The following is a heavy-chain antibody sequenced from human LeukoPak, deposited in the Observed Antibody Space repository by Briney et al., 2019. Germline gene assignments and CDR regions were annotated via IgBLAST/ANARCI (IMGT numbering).Heavy chain of an antibody. CDR1: GDSISSSY. Sequence: PSETLSLTCTVSGDSISSSYWSWIRQPPGKGLEWIGYIYYSGSTNSNPSLKSRVTISVDTSKSQFSLKLTSVTAADTAVYYCARGYYGDFDYWGQGTLITVSS. D-gene: IGHD4-17*01. J-gene: IGHJ4*02. V-gene: IGHV4-59*01. CDR3: ARGYYGDFDY. CDR2: IYYSGST.